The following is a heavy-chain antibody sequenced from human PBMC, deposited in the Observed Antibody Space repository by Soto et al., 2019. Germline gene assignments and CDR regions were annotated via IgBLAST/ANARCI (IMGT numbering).Heavy chain of an antibody. V-gene: IGHV1-69*05. Sequence: SVKVSCKASGGTFSSYAIIWVRQAPGQGLEWMGGIIPIFGTANYAQKFQGRVTMTTDTSTSTAYMELRSLRSDDTAVYYCARDNGVSGYWGQGTLVTVSS. CDR1: GGTFSSYA. CDR3: ARDNGVSGY. J-gene: IGHJ4*02. D-gene: IGHD2-8*01. CDR2: IIPIFGTA.